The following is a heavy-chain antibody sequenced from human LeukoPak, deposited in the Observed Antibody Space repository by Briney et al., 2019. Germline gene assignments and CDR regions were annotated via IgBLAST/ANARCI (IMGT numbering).Heavy chain of an antibody. CDR3: ANHFG. Sequence: GGSLRLSCAASGFTVSSNFMHWVRQAPGKGLEWVAGIHNDYRTFYADSVKGRFTILRDDSANTVYLQMNGLRAEDTAIFYCANHFGGGQGALVTVSS. J-gene: IGHJ4*02. CDR2: IHNDYRT. D-gene: IGHD3-10*01. CDR1: GFTVSSNF. V-gene: IGHV3-53*01.